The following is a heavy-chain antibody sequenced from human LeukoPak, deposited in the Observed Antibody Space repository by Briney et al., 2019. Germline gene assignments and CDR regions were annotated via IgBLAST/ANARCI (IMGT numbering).Heavy chain of an antibody. Sequence: ASVKVSCKVSGYTLTELSMHWVRQAPGKGLEWMGGFDPEDGETIYAQKFQGRVTMTEDTSTDTAYMELSSLRSEDTAVYYCATGWGYGSTPYFDYWGQGTLVTVSS. CDR2: FDPEDGET. D-gene: IGHD3-16*01. V-gene: IGHV1-24*01. CDR3: ATGWGYGSTPYFDY. J-gene: IGHJ4*02. CDR1: GYTLTELS.